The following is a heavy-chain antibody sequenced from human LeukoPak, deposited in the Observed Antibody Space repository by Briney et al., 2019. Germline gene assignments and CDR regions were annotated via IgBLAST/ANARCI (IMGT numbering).Heavy chain of an antibody. D-gene: IGHD6-13*01. CDR2: ISYDGSNK. J-gene: IGHJ4*02. V-gene: IGHV3-30-3*01. CDR1: GFTFSSYA. CDR3: AGLAAAGTS. Sequence: GGSLRLSCAASGFTFSSYAMHWVRQAPGKGLEWVAVISYDGSNKYYADSVKGRFTISRDNSKNTLYLQMNSLRAEDTAVYYCAGLAAAGTSWGQGTLVTVSS.